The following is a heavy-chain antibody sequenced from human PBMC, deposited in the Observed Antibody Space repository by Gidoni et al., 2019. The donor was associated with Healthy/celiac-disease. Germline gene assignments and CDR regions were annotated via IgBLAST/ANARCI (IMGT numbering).Heavy chain of an antibody. CDR3: ARDRVQLWFDVSPNLDY. D-gene: IGHD5-18*01. CDR1: GFTFSSYG. Sequence: QVQLVVSGGGVVQPGRSLRLSCAASGFTFSSYGMHWVRQAPGKGLEGVAVIWYDGSNKYYADAVKGRFTISRDNSKNTLYLQMNSLRAEDTAVYYCARDRVQLWFDVSPNLDYWGQGTLVTVSS. CDR2: IWYDGSNK. V-gene: IGHV3-33*01. J-gene: IGHJ4*02.